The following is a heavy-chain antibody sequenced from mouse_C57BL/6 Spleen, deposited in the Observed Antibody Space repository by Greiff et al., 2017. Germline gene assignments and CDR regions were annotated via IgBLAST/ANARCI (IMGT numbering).Heavy chain of an antibody. J-gene: IGHJ2*01. V-gene: IGHV1-64*01. CDR1: GYAFTSYW. Sequence: QVQLKESGPELVKPGASVKISCKASGYAFTSYWMHWVKQRPGQGLEWIGMIHPNSGSTNYNEKFKSKATLTVDKSSSTAYMQLSSLTSEDSAVYYCAGPTYYGSTYWGQGTTRTVSS. CDR3: AGPTYYGSTY. CDR2: IHPNSGST. D-gene: IGHD1-1*01.